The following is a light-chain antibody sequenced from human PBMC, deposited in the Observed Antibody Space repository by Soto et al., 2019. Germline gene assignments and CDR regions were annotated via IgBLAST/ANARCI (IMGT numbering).Light chain of an antibody. J-gene: IGKJ5*01. CDR3: QQYGNSAPIT. V-gene: IGKV3-20*01. CDR1: QSLSSSY. CDR2: GAS. Sequence: EIVLTQSPGALSLSPVEGATLSCRASQSLSSSYVAWYQQKVGQPPRLLIYGASNRATGIPDRFSGSWSGTEFTLTISRLEPEDFALYYCQQYGNSAPITFGQGTRLEIK.